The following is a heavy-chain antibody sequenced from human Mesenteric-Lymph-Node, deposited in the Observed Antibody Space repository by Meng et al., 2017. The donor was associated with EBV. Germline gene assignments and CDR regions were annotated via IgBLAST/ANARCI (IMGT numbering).Heavy chain of an antibody. D-gene: IGHD3-22*01. CDR2: FYYTGST. J-gene: IGHJ5*02. V-gene: IGHV4-39*07. CDR3: ARSISSGYSSWFDP. CDR1: GGSLSSNDYY. Sequence: QLPLQESGPGLVKPSEPRSLTCTVSGGSLSSNDYYLGWIRQPPGKGLDWIGYFYYTGSTYYNPSLKSRVTISVDTSKNQFSLKLSSVTAADTAVYFCARSISSGYSSWFDPWGQGTLVTVSS.